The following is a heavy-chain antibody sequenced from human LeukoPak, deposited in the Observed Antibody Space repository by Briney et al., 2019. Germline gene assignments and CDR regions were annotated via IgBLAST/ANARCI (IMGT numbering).Heavy chain of an antibody. J-gene: IGHJ4*02. Sequence: SETLSLTCAVYGGSLSGYYWSWIRQPPGKGLEWIGEINHSGSTNYNPSLKSRVTISIDTSKNQFSLKLNSVTAADTAVYYCAKRGNWGFFDYWGQGTLVTVSS. CDR2: INHSGST. CDR1: GGSLSGYY. V-gene: IGHV4-34*01. D-gene: IGHD7-27*01. CDR3: AKRGNWGFFDY.